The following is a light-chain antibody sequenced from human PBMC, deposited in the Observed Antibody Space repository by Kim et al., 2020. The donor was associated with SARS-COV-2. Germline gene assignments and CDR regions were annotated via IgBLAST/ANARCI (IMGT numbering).Light chain of an antibody. J-gene: IGKJ1*01. CDR2: AAS. CDR1: RGISNY. Sequence: APVGDGPPTPGRASRGISNYLAWDQQKPVKVPTLLIYAASTLQPVVSSRFSGSGSGTDFTLTISRLQPEDVATYYSEKYNSAPRTFGQGTKVDIK. V-gene: IGKV1-27*01. CDR3: EKYNSAPRT.